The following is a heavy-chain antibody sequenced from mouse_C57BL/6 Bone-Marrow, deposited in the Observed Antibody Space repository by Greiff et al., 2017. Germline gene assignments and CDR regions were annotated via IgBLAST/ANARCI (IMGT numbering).Heavy chain of an antibody. Sequence: EVKVVESGGGLVKPGGSLKLSCAASGFTFSSYAMSWVRQTPEKRLEWVATISDGGSYTYYPDNVKGRFTISRDNAKNNLYLQMSHLKSEDTAMYYCARDGRQLRRLFAYWGQGTLVTVSA. J-gene: IGHJ3*01. CDR1: GFTFSSYA. D-gene: IGHD3-2*02. CDR3: ARDGRQLRRLFAY. V-gene: IGHV5-4*01. CDR2: ISDGGSYT.